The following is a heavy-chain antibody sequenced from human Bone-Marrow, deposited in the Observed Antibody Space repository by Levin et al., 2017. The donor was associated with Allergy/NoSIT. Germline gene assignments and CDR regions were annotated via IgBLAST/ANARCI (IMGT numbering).Heavy chain of an antibody. Sequence: ETLSLTCAASGFTVSSNYMSWVRQAPGKGLEWVSVIYSGGSTYYADSVKGRFTISRDNSKNTLYLQMNSLRAEDTAVYYCTRDPFSYCSGGSCYSGAFDIWGQGTMVTVSS. V-gene: IGHV3-53*01. CDR2: IYSGGST. J-gene: IGHJ3*02. CDR1: GFTVSSNY. CDR3: TRDPFSYCSGGSCYSGAFDI. D-gene: IGHD2-15*01.